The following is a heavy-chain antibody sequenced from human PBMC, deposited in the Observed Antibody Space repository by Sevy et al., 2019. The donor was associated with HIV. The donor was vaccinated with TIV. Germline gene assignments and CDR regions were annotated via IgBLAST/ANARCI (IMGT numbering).Heavy chain of an antibody. Sequence: ASVKVSCKASGYSFSDSGYYVHWVRQAPGQGLEWMGWINPKSGATKYAQKFQGRVTMTRDTSVSTANMELTRLTSDDTTVSYCARESYDFWTGPVDYDYGMDVWGQGTTVTVSS. CDR3: ARESYDFWTGPVDYDYGMDV. V-gene: IGHV1-2*02. J-gene: IGHJ6*02. D-gene: IGHD3-3*01. CDR1: GYSFSDSGYY. CDR2: INPKSGAT.